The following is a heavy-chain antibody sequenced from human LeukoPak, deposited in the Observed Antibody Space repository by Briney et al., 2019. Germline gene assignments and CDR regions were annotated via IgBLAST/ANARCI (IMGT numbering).Heavy chain of an antibody. Sequence: PGGSLRLSCAASGFSLSHHWMNWVRQAPGEGLEWVASIKEDGSDKYYVDAVKGRFTISRDNTKNSMDLQMTRLTAEDTAVYYCVREGRQGNNPASSFDSWGQGALAIVSA. V-gene: IGHV3-7*01. D-gene: IGHD5-24*01. CDR1: GFSLSHHW. J-gene: IGHJ4*02. CDR2: IKEDGSDK. CDR3: VREGRQGNNPASSFDS.